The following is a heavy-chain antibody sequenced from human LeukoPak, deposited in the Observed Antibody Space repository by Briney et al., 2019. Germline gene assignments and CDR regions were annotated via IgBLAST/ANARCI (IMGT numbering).Heavy chain of an antibody. V-gene: IGHV1-18*01. D-gene: IGHD1-26*01. CDR2: ISAYNGNT. J-gene: IGHJ4*02. CDR3: ARDPGSYGERVFDY. Sequence: GASVKLSCKTSGYTFTSYGLSWVRQAPGQGLEWMGWISAYNGNTNYAQKFQGRVIMTTDTSTSTAYMELRSLRSDDTAVYYCARDPGSYGERVFDYWGQGTLVTVSS. CDR1: GYTFTSYG.